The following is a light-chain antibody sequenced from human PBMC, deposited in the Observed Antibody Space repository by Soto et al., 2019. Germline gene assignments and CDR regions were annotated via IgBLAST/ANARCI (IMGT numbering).Light chain of an antibody. CDR3: QQFNNWPPYS. V-gene: IGKV3-15*01. Sequence: ETVMTQSPATLSVSPGERATISCRASRSVSSNLAWYQQKPGQAPRLLIYGASTRATGIPARFSGSGSGTQFTLTISSLQSEDFAVYYCQQFNNWPPYSFGQGTKLEIK. CDR1: RSVSSN. J-gene: IGKJ2*01. CDR2: GAS.